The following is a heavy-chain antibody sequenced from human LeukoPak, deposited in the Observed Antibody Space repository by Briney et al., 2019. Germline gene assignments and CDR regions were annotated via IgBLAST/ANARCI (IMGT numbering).Heavy chain of an antibody. J-gene: IGHJ4*02. CDR2: INHSGST. CDR3: AIYIRSGEPPSSRIDY. D-gene: IGHD3-16*01. V-gene: IGHV4-34*01. Sequence: SETLSLTCAVYGGSFSGYYWSWIRQPPGKGLEWIGEINHSGSTNYNPSLKSRVTISVDTSKNQFSLKLSSVTAADTAVYYCAIYIRSGEPPSSRIDYWGQGTLVTVSS. CDR1: GGSFSGYY.